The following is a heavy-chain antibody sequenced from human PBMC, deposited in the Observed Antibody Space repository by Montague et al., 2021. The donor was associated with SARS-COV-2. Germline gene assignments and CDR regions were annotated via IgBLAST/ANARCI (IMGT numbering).Heavy chain of an antibody. CDR1: NGSISSYY. Sequence: SETLSLTCTVSNGSISSYYWSWVRQPPGKRLEWIGYTYYRGSTNYNPSLESRVTISVDTSKNQFSLKLRSVTAADTAVYFCAREGLNNWFDPWGQGTLVIVSS. V-gene: IGHV4-59*01. J-gene: IGHJ5*02. CDR3: AREGLNNWFDP. CDR2: TYYRGST.